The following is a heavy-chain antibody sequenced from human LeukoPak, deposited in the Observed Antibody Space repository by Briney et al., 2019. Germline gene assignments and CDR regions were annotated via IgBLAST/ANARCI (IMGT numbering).Heavy chain of an antibody. V-gene: IGHV4-34*01. J-gene: IGHJ4*02. CDR2: INHSGST. CDR1: GGSFSGYY. Sequence: PSETLSLTCAVYGGSFSGYYWSWIRQPPGKGLEWIGEINHSGSTNYNPSLKSRVTISVDTSKNQFSLKLSSVTAADTAVYYCARGPPYDYVWGSYRYAYFDYWGQGTLVTVSS. CDR3: ARGPPYDYVWGSYRYAYFDY. D-gene: IGHD3-16*02.